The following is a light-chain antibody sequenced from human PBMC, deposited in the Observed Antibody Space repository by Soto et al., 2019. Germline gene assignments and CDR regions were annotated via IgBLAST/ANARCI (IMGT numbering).Light chain of an antibody. CDR2: GAS. V-gene: IGKV3-15*01. CDR1: QSVSSN. J-gene: IGKJ4*01. CDR3: QQYNNWPRT. Sequence: EIVMTQSPATLSVSPRERTTLSCRASQSVSSNLAWYQQKPGQAPRLLIYGASTRATGIPARFSGSGPGTEFTLTISSLQSEDFAVYYCQQYNNWPRTFGGGTKVDIK.